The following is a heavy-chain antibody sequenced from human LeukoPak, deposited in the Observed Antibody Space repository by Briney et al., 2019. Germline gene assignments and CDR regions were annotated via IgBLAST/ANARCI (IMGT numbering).Heavy chain of an antibody. D-gene: IGHD3-16*02. CDR1: GFTFSSYA. V-gene: IGHV3-30*04. Sequence: GRSLRLSCAASGFTFSSYAMPWVRQAPGKGLEWVAVISYDGSNKYYADSVKGRFIISRDNSKSTSNLRLNSLRAEDTAVYYCAREGDSRRGELSPWGQGTLVTVSS. CDR2: ISYDGSNK. J-gene: IGHJ1*01. CDR3: AREGDSRRGELSP.